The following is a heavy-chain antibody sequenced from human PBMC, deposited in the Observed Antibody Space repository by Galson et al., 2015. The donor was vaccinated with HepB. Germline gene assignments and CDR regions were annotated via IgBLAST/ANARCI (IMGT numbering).Heavy chain of an antibody. D-gene: IGHD6-19*01. CDR1: GFTVSSNY. CDR3: ARAPVSSGWWGYFDY. V-gene: IGHV3-53*01. CDR2: IYSGGST. J-gene: IGHJ4*02. Sequence: SLRLSCAASGFTVSSNYMSWVRQAPGKGLEWVSVIYSGGSTYYADSVKGRFTISRDNSKNTLYLQMNSLRAEDTAVYYCARAPVSSGWWGYFDYWGQGTLVTVSS.